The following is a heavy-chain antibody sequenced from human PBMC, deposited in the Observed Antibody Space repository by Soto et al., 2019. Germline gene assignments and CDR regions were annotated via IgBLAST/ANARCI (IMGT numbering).Heavy chain of an antibody. Sequence: ASVKVSCKASGYTFTSYDINWVRQATGQGLEWMGWMNPNSGNTGYAQKFQGRVTMTRNTSISTAYMELSSLRSEDTAVYYCARFRYCSGGSCSDYCGQQSLVPVSA. CDR1: GYTFTSYD. CDR3: ARFRYCSGGSCSDY. D-gene: IGHD2-15*01. V-gene: IGHV1-8*01. J-gene: IGHJ4*02. CDR2: MNPNSGNT.